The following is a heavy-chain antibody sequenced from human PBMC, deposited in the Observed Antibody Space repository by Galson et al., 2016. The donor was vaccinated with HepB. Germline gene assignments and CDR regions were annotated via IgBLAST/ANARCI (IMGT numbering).Heavy chain of an antibody. J-gene: IGHJ4*02. CDR3: ATFVGLGGSG. CDR2: INSRGDTT. D-gene: IGHD3/OR15-3a*01. CDR1: GFTFNTYA. Sequence: SLRLSRAASGFTFNTYAFNWVRQAPGKGLEWLSYINSRGDTTYYGDSLKGRFTTSRDNAKNSLYLEMNSLTDDDTAIYYCATFVGLGGSGWGQGTLVTVSS. V-gene: IGHV3-48*02.